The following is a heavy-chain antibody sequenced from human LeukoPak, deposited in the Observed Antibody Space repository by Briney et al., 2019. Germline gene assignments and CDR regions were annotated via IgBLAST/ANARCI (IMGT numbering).Heavy chain of an antibody. J-gene: IGHJ5*02. CDR1: GGTFSSYA. CDR2: IIPILGIA. CDR3: ARGGGRGPRSWFDP. V-gene: IGHV1-69*04. D-gene: IGHD3-10*01. Sequence: GASVKVSCKASGGTFSSYAISWVRQAPGQGLEWMGRIIPILGIANYAQKFQGRVTITTDESTSTAYMELSGLRSEDTAVYYCARGGGRGPRSWFDPWGQGTLVTVSS.